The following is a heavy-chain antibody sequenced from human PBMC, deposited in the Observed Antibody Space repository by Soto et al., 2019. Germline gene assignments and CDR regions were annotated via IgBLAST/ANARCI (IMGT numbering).Heavy chain of an antibody. CDR1: GSTFSSYA. V-gene: IGHV3-30-3*01. Sequence: PGGSLRLSCAASGSTFSSYAMHWVRQAPGKGLEWVAVISYDGSNKYYADSVKGRFTISRDNSKNTLYLQMNSLRAEDTAVYYCERSYLDYYYGMDVWGQGTTVTVSS. CDR3: ERSYLDYYYGMDV. CDR2: ISYDGSNK. J-gene: IGHJ6*02.